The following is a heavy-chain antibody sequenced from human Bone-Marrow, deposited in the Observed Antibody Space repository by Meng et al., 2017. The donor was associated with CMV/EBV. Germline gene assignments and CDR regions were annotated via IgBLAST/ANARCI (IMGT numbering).Heavy chain of an antibody. CDR1: GGTFSSYA. CDR3: ARGGGYSYGHNWFDP. V-gene: IGHV1-69*05. CDR2: IIPIFGTA. Sequence: SVKVSCKASGGTFSSYAISWVRQAPGQGLEWMGGIIPIFGTANYAQKFQGRVTITTDESTSTAYMELSSLRSEDTAVYYCARGGGYSYGHNWFDPWRQGTLVTVSS. D-gene: IGHD5-18*01. J-gene: IGHJ5*02.